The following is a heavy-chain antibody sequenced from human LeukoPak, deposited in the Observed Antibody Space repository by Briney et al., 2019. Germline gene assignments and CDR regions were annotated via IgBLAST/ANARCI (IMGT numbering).Heavy chain of an antibody. CDR3: ARGRGTMVRGVSYGMDV. CDR2: INGDGRNI. CDR1: GFTFSSYW. V-gene: IGHV3-74*01. Sequence: PGGSLRLSCVASGFTFSSYWMHWVRQDPRKGLVWVSRINGDGRNINYADSVRGRFTISRDNAKNSLYLQMNSLRAEDTAVYYCARGRGTMVRGVSYGMDVWGQGTTVTVSS. J-gene: IGHJ6*02. D-gene: IGHD3-10*01.